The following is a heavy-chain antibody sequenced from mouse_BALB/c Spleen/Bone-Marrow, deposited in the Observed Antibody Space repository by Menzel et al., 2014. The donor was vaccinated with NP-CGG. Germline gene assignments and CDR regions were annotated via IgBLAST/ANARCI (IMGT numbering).Heavy chain of an antibody. CDR2: INSNGGST. J-gene: IGHJ2*01. D-gene: IGHD2-14*01. Sequence: DVKLVESGGGLVQPGVSLKLSCAASGFTFSSYGMSWVRQTPDKRLELVATINSNGGSTYYPDSVKGRFTISRDNAKNTLYLQMSSLKSEDTAMYYCARPYRYYFDYWGQGTTLTVSS. CDR3: ARPYRYYFDY. CDR1: GFTFSSYG. V-gene: IGHV5-6-3*01.